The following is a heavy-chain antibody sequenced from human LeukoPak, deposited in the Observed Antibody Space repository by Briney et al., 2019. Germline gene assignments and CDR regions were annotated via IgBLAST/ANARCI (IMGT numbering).Heavy chain of an antibody. CDR3: ARGFELDY. CDR2: ISSSSSYI. Sequence: QAPGXGLEGVSSISSSSSYIHYADSVKGRFTISRDSARNSLYLQMSSLRAEDSAVYFCARGFELDYWGQGTLVTVSS. V-gene: IGHV3-21*01. J-gene: IGHJ4*02.